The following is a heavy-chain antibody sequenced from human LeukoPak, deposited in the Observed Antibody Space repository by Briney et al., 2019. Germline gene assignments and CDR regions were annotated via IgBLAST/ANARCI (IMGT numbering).Heavy chain of an antibody. CDR2: MNPNSGNT. D-gene: IGHD1-26*01. Sequence: GASVKVSCKASGYTFTSYDINWVRQATGQGLEWMGWMNPNSGNTGYAQKFQGRVTITRNTSISTAYMELSSLRSEDTAVYYCARGITNSGSYFYYFDYWGQGTLVTVSS. J-gene: IGHJ4*02. CDR1: GYTFTSYD. CDR3: ARGITNSGSYFYYFDY. V-gene: IGHV1-8*03.